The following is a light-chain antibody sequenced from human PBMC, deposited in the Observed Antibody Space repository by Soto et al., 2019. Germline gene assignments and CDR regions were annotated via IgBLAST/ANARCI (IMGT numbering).Light chain of an antibody. CDR2: AAS. CDR1: QSISSY. V-gene: IGKV1-39*01. CDR3: QQSYSTPHT. J-gene: IGKJ4*01. Sequence: DVKMTQSPSSLSASVGDRVTITCRASQSISSYLNWYQQKPGKAPKLLIYAASSLHSGVPSRFSGSGSGTEFTLTIISLQPEDFATYYGQQSYSTPHTFGGGTKVEIK.